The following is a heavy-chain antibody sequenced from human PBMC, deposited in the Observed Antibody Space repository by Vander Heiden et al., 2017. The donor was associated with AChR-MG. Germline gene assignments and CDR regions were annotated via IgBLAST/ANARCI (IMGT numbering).Heavy chain of an antibody. CDR1: GFTFSGYG. D-gene: IGHD1-1*01. CDR2: IKQDGSEK. J-gene: IGHJ3*02. CDR3: ARLPGGRAWNALDAFDI. Sequence: EVQLVESGGGLVQPGGSLRLSWAASGFTFSGYGMSWVRQAPGKGLEWVANIKQDGSEKYYVDSVKGRFTISRDNAKNSLYLQMNSLRAEDTAVYYCARLPGGRAWNALDAFDIWGQGTMVTVSS. V-gene: IGHV3-7*01.